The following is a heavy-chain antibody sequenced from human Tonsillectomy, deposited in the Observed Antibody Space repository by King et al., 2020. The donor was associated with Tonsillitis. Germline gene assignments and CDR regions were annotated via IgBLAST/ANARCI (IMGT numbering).Heavy chain of an antibody. CDR3: AGMLTRGYYYFFYMDV. J-gene: IGHJ6*03. CDR1: GFTFSTYA. D-gene: IGHD4/OR15-4a*01. V-gene: IGHV3-23*04. Sequence: VQLVESGGGLVQPGGSLRLSCAVSGFTFSTYAMSWVGQAPGKGLEWCSSMSGSGGGSYYAVSVKGRFTISRDKSKNTLYLQLNSPRAEDTAVYYCAGMLTRGYYYFFYMDVWGKGTTVTVSS. CDR2: MSGSGGGS.